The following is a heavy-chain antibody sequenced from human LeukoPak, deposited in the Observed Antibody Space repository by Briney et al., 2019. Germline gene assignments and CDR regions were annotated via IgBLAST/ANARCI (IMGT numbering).Heavy chain of an antibody. CDR3: ARVGTAGFDY. J-gene: IGHJ4*02. CDR2: IKEDGSEK. D-gene: IGHD1-1*01. CDR1: GFIFTDYW. V-gene: IGHV3-7*01. Sequence: GGSLRLSCAASGFIFTDYWMYWVRQAPGRGLAWVANIKEDGSEKNYVDSVKGRFTISRDNAKNSLYLQVNSLRAEDTAVYYCARVGTAGFDYWGQGTLVTVSS.